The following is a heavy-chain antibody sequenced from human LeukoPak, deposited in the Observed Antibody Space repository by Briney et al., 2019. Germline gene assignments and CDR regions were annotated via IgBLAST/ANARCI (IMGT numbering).Heavy chain of an antibody. D-gene: IGHD1-7*01. J-gene: IGHJ4*02. V-gene: IGHV4-59*01. CDR2: YYSGST. CDR1: GDSISDYY. CDR3: ARDWELGY. Sequence: SETLSLTCTISGDSISDYYWNWIRQAPGKGLEWIGYYYSGSTSYNPSPEGRVTISFDTSKKQFSLKLRSMTAADTAVYYCARDWELGYWGRGTLVTVS.